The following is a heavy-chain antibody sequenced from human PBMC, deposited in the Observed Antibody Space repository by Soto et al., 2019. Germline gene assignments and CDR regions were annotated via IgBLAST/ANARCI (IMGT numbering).Heavy chain of an antibody. J-gene: IGHJ4*02. CDR2: IIPIFGTP. CDR1: GGTFNNYV. CDR3: AGRCDGTNCLEQFDY. V-gene: IGHV1-69*06. D-gene: IGHD2-2*01. Sequence: SVKVSCKASGGTFNNYVINWARQAPGQGLEWMAGIIPIFGTPNYAQKFQGRVTITADKSTSTAYMELNSLRSEDTAVYYCAGRCDGTNCLEQFDYWGQGTLVTVSS.